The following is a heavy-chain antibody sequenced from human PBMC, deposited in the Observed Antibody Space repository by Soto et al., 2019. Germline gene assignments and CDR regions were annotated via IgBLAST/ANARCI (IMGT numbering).Heavy chain of an antibody. Sequence: SVKVSCKASGGTFSSYAISWVRQAPGQGLEWMGGIIPIFGTANYAQKFQGRVTITADKSTSTAYMELSSLRSEDTAVYYCARDPRVTYYYDSSGSNNWFDPWGQGTLVTVS. CDR1: GGTFSSYA. CDR3: ARDPRVTYYYDSSGSNNWFDP. CDR2: IIPIFGTA. J-gene: IGHJ5*02. V-gene: IGHV1-69*06. D-gene: IGHD3-22*01.